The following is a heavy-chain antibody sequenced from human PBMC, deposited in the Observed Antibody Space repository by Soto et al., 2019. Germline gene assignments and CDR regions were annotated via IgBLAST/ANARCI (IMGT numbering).Heavy chain of an antibody. CDR3: ARDITPIADDYGDSLWFDP. CDR1: GGSISSGDYY. CDR2: IYYSGST. V-gene: IGHV4-30-4*01. D-gene: IGHD4-17*01. J-gene: IGHJ5*02. Sequence: PSETLSLTCTVSGGSISSGDYYWSWIRQPPGKGLEWIGYIYYSGSTYYNPSLKSRVTISVDTSKNQFSLKLSSVTAADTAVYYCARDITPIADDYGDSLWFDPWGQGTLVTVSS.